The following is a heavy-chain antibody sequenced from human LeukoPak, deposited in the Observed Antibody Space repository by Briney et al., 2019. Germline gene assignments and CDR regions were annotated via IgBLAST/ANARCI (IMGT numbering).Heavy chain of an antibody. J-gene: IGHJ4*02. CDR2: ISGSGEST. CDR1: GFTFSSYA. V-gene: IGHV3-23*01. Sequence: GGSLRLSCAASGFTFSSYAMSWVRQAPGTGLEGVSGISGSGESTYYADSVKGRLTISRENSKNTLYLQMNSLRVEDTAVYYCAKTRSCSSSSFYDDYWGQGTLVTVSS. D-gene: IGHD2-2*01. CDR3: AKTRSCSSSSFYDDY.